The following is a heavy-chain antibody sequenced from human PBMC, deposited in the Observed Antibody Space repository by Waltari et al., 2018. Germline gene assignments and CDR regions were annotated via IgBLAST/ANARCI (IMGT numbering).Heavy chain of an antibody. Sequence: QVQLVQSGAEVKKPGASVKVSCKASGYTFTGYYMHWVRQAPGQGLEWMGRITPNSGGTNYAQKFQGRVTMTRDTSISTAYMELSRLRSDDTAVYYCAMGSIAVAGPGAFDIWGQGTMVTVSS. CDR2: ITPNSGGT. J-gene: IGHJ3*02. CDR3: AMGSIAVAGPGAFDI. CDR1: GYTFTGYY. D-gene: IGHD6-19*01. V-gene: IGHV1-2*06.